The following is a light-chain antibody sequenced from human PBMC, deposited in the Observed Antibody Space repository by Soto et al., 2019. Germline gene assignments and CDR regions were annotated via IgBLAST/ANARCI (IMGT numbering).Light chain of an antibody. Sequence: DIQMTQSPSTLSASVGDRVTITCRASQSISSWLAWYQQKPGKAPKLLIYKASSLESGGPSRFSGSGSGTEFTLTISSLQPDDFATYYCQQYNSYSRWTFGQGTNVEIK. V-gene: IGKV1-5*03. J-gene: IGKJ1*01. CDR3: QQYNSYSRWT. CDR1: QSISSW. CDR2: KAS.